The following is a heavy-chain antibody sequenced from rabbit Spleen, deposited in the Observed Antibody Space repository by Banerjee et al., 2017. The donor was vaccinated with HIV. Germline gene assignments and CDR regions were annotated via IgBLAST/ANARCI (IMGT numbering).Heavy chain of an antibody. CDR2: IYISSGST. CDR1: GFDFSSNA. CDR3: ARDSGSGPYIDGYFNL. J-gene: IGHJ4*01. Sequence: QEQLVESGGGLVQPEGSLTLTCKASGFDFSSNAMCWVRQAPGKGLEWIACIYISSGSTYYASWAKGRFTISKSSSTTVTLQMTSLTAADTATYFCARDSGSGPYIDGYFNLWGPGTLVTVS. V-gene: IGHV1S45*01. D-gene: IGHD1-1*01.